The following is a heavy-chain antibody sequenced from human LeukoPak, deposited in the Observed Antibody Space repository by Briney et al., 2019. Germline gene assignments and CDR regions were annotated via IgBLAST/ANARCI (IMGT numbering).Heavy chain of an antibody. Sequence: GASVKVSCKASGYTFTRYYMHWVRQAPGQGLEWMGIINPSGGSTSYAQKFQGRVTMTRDMSTSTVYMELSSLRSEDTAVYYCARDGEYCSSTSCYVVSYAFDIWGQGTMVTVSS. CDR3: ARDGEYCSSTSCYVVSYAFDI. J-gene: IGHJ3*02. CDR2: INPSGGST. CDR1: GYTFTRYY. V-gene: IGHV1-46*01. D-gene: IGHD2-2*01.